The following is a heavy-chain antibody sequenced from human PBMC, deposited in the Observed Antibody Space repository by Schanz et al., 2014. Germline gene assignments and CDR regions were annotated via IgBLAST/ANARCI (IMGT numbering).Heavy chain of an antibody. CDR1: GVSIGGYY. J-gene: IGHJ6*02. CDR2: IFFSGST. CDR3: ARLGVGDKAYYYYGTDV. V-gene: IGHV4-59*08. Sequence: QVQLQESGPGLVKPSETLSLTCTVSGVSIGGYYWSWIRQPPGKGLEWIGYIFFSGSTTYNPSFNGRVPIPEDISKTQFARTRSSVTAADTAVYYCARLGVGDKAYYYYGTDVWGQGTTVLVSS. D-gene: IGHD1-26*01.